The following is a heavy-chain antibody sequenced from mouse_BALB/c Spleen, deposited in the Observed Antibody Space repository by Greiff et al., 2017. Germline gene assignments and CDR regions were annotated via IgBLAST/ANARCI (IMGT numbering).Heavy chain of an antibody. CDR3: ARDGKEDAMDY. Sequence: VKLMESGPGLVAPSQSLSITCTVSGFSFTGYGVNWVRQPPGKGLEWLGMIWGDGSTDYNSALKSRLSISKDNSKSQVFLKMNSLQTDDTARYYCARDGKEDAMDYWGQGTSVTVSS. CDR1: GFSFTGYG. V-gene: IGHV2-6-7*01. CDR2: IWGDGST. D-gene: IGHD4-1*01. J-gene: IGHJ4*01.